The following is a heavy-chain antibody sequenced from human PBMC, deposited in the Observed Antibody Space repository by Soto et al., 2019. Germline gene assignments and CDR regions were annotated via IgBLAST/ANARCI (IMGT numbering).Heavy chain of an antibody. J-gene: IGHJ4*02. CDR1: GFTVSSNY. Sequence: GGSLRLSCAASGFTVSSNYMSWVRQAPGKGLEWVSVIYSGGSTYYADSVKGRFTISRDNSKNTLYLQMNSLRAEDTAVYYCARDRGQQLERGFDYWGQGTLVTVSS. CDR3: ARDRGQQLERGFDY. CDR2: IYSGGST. D-gene: IGHD6-13*01. V-gene: IGHV3-66*01.